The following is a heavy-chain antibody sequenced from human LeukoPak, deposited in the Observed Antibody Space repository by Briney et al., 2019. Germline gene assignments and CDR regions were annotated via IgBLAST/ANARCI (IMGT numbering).Heavy chain of an antibody. D-gene: IGHD5-12*01. J-gene: IGHJ4*02. CDR2: ISGSSAI. Sequence: GGSLRLSCAASGFTFSTYGMNWVRQAPGKGLEWVSYISGSSAIYYTDSVKGRFTISRDNAEKSVYLQMNGLRAEDTAVYYCATYSGYDRIFDHWGQGTLVTVSS. CDR1: GFTFSTYG. V-gene: IGHV3-48*01. CDR3: ATYSGYDRIFDH.